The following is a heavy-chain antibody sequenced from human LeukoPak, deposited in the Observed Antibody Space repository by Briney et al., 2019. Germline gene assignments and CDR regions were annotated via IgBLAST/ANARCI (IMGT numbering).Heavy chain of an antibody. Sequence: ASVKVSCKASGYTFSNYDINWVRQAYGQGLEWMGWMNPNSANTGHAQKFQGRVTMTTNTSINTAYMELSSLRSEDTALYYCARGGTRYCASTSCGDYYYYGVDVWGQGTTVTVSS. D-gene: IGHD2-2*01. CDR1: GYTFSNYD. CDR2: MNPNSANT. CDR3: ARGGTRYCASTSCGDYYYYGVDV. V-gene: IGHV1-8*01. J-gene: IGHJ6*02.